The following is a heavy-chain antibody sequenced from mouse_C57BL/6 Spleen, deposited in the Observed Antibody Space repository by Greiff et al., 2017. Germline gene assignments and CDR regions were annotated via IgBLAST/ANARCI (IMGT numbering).Heavy chain of an antibody. CDR2: ISDGGSYT. CDR1: GFTFSSYA. Sequence: EVKLMESGGGLVQPGGSLKLSCAASGFTFSSYAMSWVRQTPEKRLEWVATISDGGSYTYYPDNVKGRFTIARDNAKNNLYLQMSHMKSEDTAMYYCARDGAGYSYFDYWGQGTTLTVSS. V-gene: IGHV5-4*01. D-gene: IGHD3-2*02. J-gene: IGHJ2*01. CDR3: ARDGAGYSYFDY.